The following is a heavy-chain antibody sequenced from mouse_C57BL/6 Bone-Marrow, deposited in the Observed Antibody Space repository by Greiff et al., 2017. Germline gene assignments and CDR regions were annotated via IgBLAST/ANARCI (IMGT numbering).Heavy chain of an antibody. D-gene: IGHD2-4*01. CDR1: GYTFTSYW. J-gene: IGHJ4*01. CDR3: ARDRDYLHAMDY. Sequence: VQLQQPGAELVKPGASVKLSCKASGYTFTSYWMHWVKQRPGQGLEWIVMIHPNSGSTNYNEKFKSKATLTVDKSSSTAYMQLSSLTSEDSAVYYCARDRDYLHAMDYWGQGTSVTVSS. CDR2: IHPNSGST. V-gene: IGHV1-64*01.